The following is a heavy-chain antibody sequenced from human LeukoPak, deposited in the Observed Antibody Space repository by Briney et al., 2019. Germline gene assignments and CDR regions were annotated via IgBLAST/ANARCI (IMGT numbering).Heavy chain of an antibody. V-gene: IGHV1-18*01. Sequence: ASVKVSCKASGYTFTCYGISWVRQAPGQGLEWMGWISTYNGNTDYAQNLQGRVTMTTDTSTSTAYMELRSLRSDDTAVYYCARDWFSSGFPYYWGQGTLVTVSS. D-gene: IGHD3-22*01. CDR2: ISTYNGNT. CDR1: GYTFTCYG. CDR3: ARDWFSSGFPYY. J-gene: IGHJ4*02.